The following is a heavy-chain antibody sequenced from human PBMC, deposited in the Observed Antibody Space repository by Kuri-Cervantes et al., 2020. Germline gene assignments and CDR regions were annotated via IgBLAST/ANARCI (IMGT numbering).Heavy chain of an antibody. V-gene: IGHV3-21*01. CDR2: ISSSSNYI. CDR1: GFTFSDYS. J-gene: IGHJ6*02. D-gene: IGHD3-22*01. CDR3: ARGPATSDFWYYYDSSGYYYGMDV. Sequence: GGSLRLSCAASGFTFSDYSMNWVRQAPGKGLEWVSSISSSSNYIYYAGSVKGRFTISRDNAKNSLYLQMNSLRDEDTAVYYCARGPATSDFWYYYDSSGYYYGMDVWGQGTTVTVSS.